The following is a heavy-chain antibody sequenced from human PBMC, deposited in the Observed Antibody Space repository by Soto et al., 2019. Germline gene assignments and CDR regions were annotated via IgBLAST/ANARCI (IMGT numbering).Heavy chain of an antibody. J-gene: IGHJ6*02. Sequence: XSVKVSCKASGYTFTSYGISWVRQAPGQGLEWMGWISAYNGNTNYAQKLQGRVTMTTDTSTSTAYMELRSLRPDDTAVYYCARDIVVVPAASSGGYYYYGMDVWGQGTTVTVSS. D-gene: IGHD2-2*01. CDR1: GYTFTSYG. CDR2: ISAYNGNT. CDR3: ARDIVVVPAASSGGYYYYGMDV. V-gene: IGHV1-18*04.